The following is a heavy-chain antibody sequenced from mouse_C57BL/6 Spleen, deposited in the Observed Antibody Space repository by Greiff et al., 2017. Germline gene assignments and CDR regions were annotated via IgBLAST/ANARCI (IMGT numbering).Heavy chain of an antibody. CDR2: IHPNSGST. V-gene: IGHV1-64*01. CDR3: ARIYDGRFAY. J-gene: IGHJ3*01. Sequence: QVHVKQPGAELVKPGASVKLSCKASGYTFTSYWMHWVKQRPGQGLEWIGMIHPNSGSTNYNEKFKSKATLTVDKSSSTAYMQLSSLTSEDSAVYYCARIYDGRFAYWGQGTLVTVSA. D-gene: IGHD2-3*01. CDR1: GYTFTSYW.